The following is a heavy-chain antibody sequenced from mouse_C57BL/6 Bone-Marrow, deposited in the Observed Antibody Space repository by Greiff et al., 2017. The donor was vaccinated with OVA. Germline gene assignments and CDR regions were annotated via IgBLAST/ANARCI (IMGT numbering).Heavy chain of an antibody. J-gene: IGHJ1*03. D-gene: IGHD1-1*01. CDR1: GYTFSSYG. CDR2: FSSGGSYT. CDR3: ARHDYGGIYWCFYV. Sequence: EVMLVESGGDLVKPGGSLKLSCAVSGYTFSSYGMSWVRQTPAKRLEWVATFSSGGSYTYYPDSVKGRFSISSDHATNTLYLQRSGLRSEDTAMYYGARHDYGGIYWCFYVWGTGTTVTVSS. V-gene: IGHV5-6*01.